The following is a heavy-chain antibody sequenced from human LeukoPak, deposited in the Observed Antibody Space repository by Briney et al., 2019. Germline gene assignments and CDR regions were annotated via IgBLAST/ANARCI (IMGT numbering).Heavy chain of an antibody. CDR3: ARELGYCSGSSCYHYFDY. V-gene: IGHV4-59*01. CDR2: IYDSGST. J-gene: IGHJ4*02. CDR1: GGAISSYY. Sequence: KPSETLSLTCTVPGGAISSYYGSWIRQSPGKGLEWVGYIYDSGSTNYNPSLKSRVTMSVDTCNNQFCLRRMSVSAADAAVYYCARELGYCSGSSCYHYFDYWGQGTLVTVSS. D-gene: IGHD2-15*01.